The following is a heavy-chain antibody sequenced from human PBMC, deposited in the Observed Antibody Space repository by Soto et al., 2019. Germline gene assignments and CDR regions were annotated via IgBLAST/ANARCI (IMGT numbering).Heavy chain of an antibody. D-gene: IGHD2-15*01. V-gene: IGHV4-34*01. Sequence: SETLSLTCAVYGGSFSGYYWSWIRQPPGKGLEWIGEINHSGSTKYNPSLKSRVTILVDTSKNQFSLKLSSVTAADTAVYYCASQRAVAAVFDYWGRGTLVTVSS. CDR3: ASQRAVAAVFDY. CDR1: GGSFSGYY. J-gene: IGHJ4*02. CDR2: INHSGST.